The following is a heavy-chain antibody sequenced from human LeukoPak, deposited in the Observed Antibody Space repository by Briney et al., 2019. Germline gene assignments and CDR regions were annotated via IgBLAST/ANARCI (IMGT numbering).Heavy chain of an antibody. D-gene: IGHD3-3*01. CDR1: GFTFSSYS. CDR3: AREGADYDFWSGYSEFDY. J-gene: IGHJ4*02. V-gene: IGHV3-21*01. CDR2: ISSSSNHI. Sequence: GGSLRLSCAASGFTFSSYSMNWVRQAPGKGLEWVSSISSSSNHIYYADSVKGRFTISRGNAKNSLYLQMNSLRAEDTAVYYCAREGADYDFWSGYSEFDYWGQGTLVTVSS.